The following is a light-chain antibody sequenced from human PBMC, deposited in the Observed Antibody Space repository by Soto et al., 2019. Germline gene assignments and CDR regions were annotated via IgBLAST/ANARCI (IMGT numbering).Light chain of an antibody. CDR2: GAS. Sequence: EILLTQSPGTLSLSPGERATLSCRASQSVISSNLAWYQQKPGQAPRLLIYGASSRATGVPDRFSGSGSGAEFTLTISRLEPEDFAVYYCQQFGDSAFTFGGGTK. V-gene: IGKV3-20*01. CDR3: QQFGDSAFT. J-gene: IGKJ4*01. CDR1: QSVISSN.